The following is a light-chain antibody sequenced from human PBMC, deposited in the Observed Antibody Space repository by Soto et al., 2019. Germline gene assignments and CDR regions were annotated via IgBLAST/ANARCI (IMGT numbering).Light chain of an antibody. J-gene: IGKJ4*01. CDR2: DAS. V-gene: IGKV1-5*01. Sequence: DIQMTQSPSTLSASLGDRVTITCRASQSINRRLAWYQQKPGRAPNLLISDASTLQSGVPSRFSGSGSGTEFTLTISSLQPDDFATYYCQQYSTYSVTFGGGTKVEIK. CDR3: QQYSTYSVT. CDR1: QSINRR.